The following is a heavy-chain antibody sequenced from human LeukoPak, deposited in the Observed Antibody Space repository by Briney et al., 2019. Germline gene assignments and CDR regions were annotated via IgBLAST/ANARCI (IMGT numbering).Heavy chain of an antibody. CDR3: AKDSGWILFDD. CDR1: GFTFSSYD. Sequence: GGSLRLSCAASGFTFSSYDMSWVRQAPGKGLEWVSGISGSGGSTYYADSVKGRFTISRDNSKNTLYLQMNSLRAEDTALYFCAKDSGWILFDDWGQGTLVTVSS. D-gene: IGHD2-2*03. CDR2: ISGSGGST. J-gene: IGHJ4*02. V-gene: IGHV3-23*01.